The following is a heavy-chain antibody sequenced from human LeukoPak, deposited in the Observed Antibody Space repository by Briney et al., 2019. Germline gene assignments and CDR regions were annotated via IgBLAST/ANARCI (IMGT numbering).Heavy chain of an antibody. Sequence: SETLSLTCTVSGGSMNNYYWNWIRQPAGKGLEWIGHIYSSGSTNYNPSLKSRVTISIDTSKNQFFLKLSSETAADTAVYYCARRTDYWGQGTLVTVSS. CDR1: GGSMNNYY. CDR2: IYSSGST. CDR3: ARRTDY. D-gene: IGHD1-14*01. V-gene: IGHV4-4*07. J-gene: IGHJ4*02.